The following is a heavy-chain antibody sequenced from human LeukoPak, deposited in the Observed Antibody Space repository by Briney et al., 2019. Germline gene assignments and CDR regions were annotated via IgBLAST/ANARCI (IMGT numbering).Heavy chain of an antibody. D-gene: IGHD2-2*01. CDR2: VSPDGGNE. J-gene: IGHJ4*02. V-gene: IGHV3-30-3*01. CDR1: GFTFSSHA. CDR3: VREPSLRSLYFDY. Sequence: GGSLRLPCAASGFTFSSHAFHWVRQAPGKGLEWLAFVSPDGGNENYAGSVKGRFTISRDNSKNMLYLQMNNLKSEDAAVYFCVREPSLRSLYFDYWGLGTPVTVSS.